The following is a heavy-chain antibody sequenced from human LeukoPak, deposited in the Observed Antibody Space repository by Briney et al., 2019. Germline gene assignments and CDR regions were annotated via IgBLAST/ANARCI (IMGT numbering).Heavy chain of an antibody. J-gene: IGHJ4*02. CDR1: GGSISSYY. CDR3: ARLSYSSGVYYFDY. CDR2: IYYSGST. V-gene: IGHV4-59*08. D-gene: IGHD6-19*01. Sequence: SETLSLTCTVSGGSISSYYWSWIWQPPGKGLEWIGYIYYSGSTNYNPSLKSRVTISVDTSKNQFSLKLSSVTAADTAVYYCARLSYSSGVYYFDYWGQGTLVTVSS.